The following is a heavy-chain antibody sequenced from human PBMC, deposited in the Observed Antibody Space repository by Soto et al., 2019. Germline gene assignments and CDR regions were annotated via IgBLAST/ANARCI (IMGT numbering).Heavy chain of an antibody. CDR3: ARGGLIRGVLHY. CDR2: INHSGST. V-gene: IGHV4-34*01. D-gene: IGHD3-10*01. J-gene: IGHJ4*02. Sequence: PSETLSLTCVVYDGSASNYYWSWIRQPPGKGLEWIGEINHSGSTNYNASLKSRVTISEDTSKKQFSLELRFVTAADTAVYYCARGGLIRGVLHYWGQGTLVTVSS. CDR1: DGSASNYY.